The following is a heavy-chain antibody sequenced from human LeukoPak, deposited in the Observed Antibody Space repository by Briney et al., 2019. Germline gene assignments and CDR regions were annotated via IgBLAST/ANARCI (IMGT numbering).Heavy chain of an antibody. CDR3: AKGYSSSWFQYYFDY. J-gene: IGHJ4*02. CDR1: GFTFDDYA. CDR2: ISWNSGSI. Sequence: HPGGSLRLSCAASGFTFDDYAMHWVRQAPGKGLDWVSGISWNSGSIGYADSVKGRFTISRDNAKNSLYLQMNSLRAEDTALYYCAKGYSSSWFQYYFDYWGQGTLVTVSS. D-gene: IGHD6-13*01. V-gene: IGHV3-9*01.